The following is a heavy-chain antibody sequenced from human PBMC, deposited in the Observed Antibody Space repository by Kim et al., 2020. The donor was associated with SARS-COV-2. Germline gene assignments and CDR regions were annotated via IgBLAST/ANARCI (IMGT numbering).Heavy chain of an antibody. D-gene: IGHD6-13*01. CDR3: ARQYSSSWGDAFDI. J-gene: IGHJ3*02. Sequence: SETLSLTCTVSGGSISSSSYYWGWIRQPPGKGLEWIGSIYYSGSTYYNPSLKSRVTISVDTSKNQFSLKLSSVTAADTAVYYCARQYSSSWGDAFDIWGQGTMVTVSS. V-gene: IGHV4-39*01. CDR2: IYYSGST. CDR1: GGSISSSSYY.